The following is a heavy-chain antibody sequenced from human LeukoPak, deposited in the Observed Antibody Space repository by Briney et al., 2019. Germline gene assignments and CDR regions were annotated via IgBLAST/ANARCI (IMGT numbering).Heavy chain of an antibody. CDR2: IYYSGST. Sequence: SETLSLTCTVSGGSISGYYWSWIRQPPGKGLEWMGYIYYSGSTKYHPSLKSRVTMSVDTSRNQFYLKLSSVTAADTAVYYCARGGLENGYHSNDGFDIWGQGTMVTVSS. CDR1: GGSISGYY. V-gene: IGHV4-59*01. J-gene: IGHJ3*02. CDR3: ARGGLENGYHSNDGFDI. D-gene: IGHD3-22*01.